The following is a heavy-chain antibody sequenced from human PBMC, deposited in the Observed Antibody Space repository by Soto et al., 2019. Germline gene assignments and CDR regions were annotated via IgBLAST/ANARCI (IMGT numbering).Heavy chain of an antibody. CDR1: GFTFSNAW. J-gene: IGHJ6*02. D-gene: IGHD1-26*01. CDR2: IKSKTDGGTT. Sequence: GGSLRLSCAASGFTFSNAWMSWVRQAPGKGLEWVGRIKSKTDGGTTDYAAPEKGRFTITRDDSKNTLYLQMNSLKTEDPAVYYCTTVNYSGCYYYYYYGMDVWGQGTTVTVSS. CDR3: TTVNYSGCYYYYYYGMDV. V-gene: IGHV3-15*01.